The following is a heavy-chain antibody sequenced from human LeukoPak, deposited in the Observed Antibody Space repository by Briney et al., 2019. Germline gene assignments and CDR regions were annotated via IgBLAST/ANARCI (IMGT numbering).Heavy chain of an antibody. CDR1: GFTFSSYA. Sequence: GSLRLSCAASGFTFSSYAMSWVRQAPGKGLEWVSAISGSGGSTYYADSVKGRFTISRDNSKNTLYLQMNSLRAEDTAVYYCAKDPRFLEWLPPHGRDYWGQGTLVTVSS. D-gene: IGHD3-3*01. CDR2: ISGSGGST. J-gene: IGHJ4*02. CDR3: AKDPRFLEWLPPHGRDY. V-gene: IGHV3-23*01.